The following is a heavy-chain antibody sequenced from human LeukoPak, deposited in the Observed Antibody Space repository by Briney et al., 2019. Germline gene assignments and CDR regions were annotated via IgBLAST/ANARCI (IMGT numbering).Heavy chain of an antibody. D-gene: IGHD1-26*01. Sequence: ASVKVSCKASGYTFTIYYMHWVRQPPGQGLEWMGIINPSGGSTSYAQKFQGRVTMTRDTSTSTVYMELSSRRTEDTAVYYCARVAGHSGSYGGFDYWGQGTLVTVSS. CDR1: GYTFTIYY. J-gene: IGHJ4*02. V-gene: IGHV1-46*01. CDR3: ARVAGHSGSYGGFDY. CDR2: INPSGGST.